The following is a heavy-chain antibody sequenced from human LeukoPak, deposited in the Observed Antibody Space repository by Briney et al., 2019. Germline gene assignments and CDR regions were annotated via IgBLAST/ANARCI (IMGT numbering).Heavy chain of an antibody. V-gene: IGHV3-30-3*01. Sequence: GGSLRLSCAASGFSIGSYAMHWVRQAPGKGLEWMTVISYDGSNKYYADSVRGRFTLSRDTSKNTLYVQMSSLRAEDTAVYYCAGGDYYGSGSYPYYFDYWGQGTLVTVSS. CDR3: AGGDYYGSGSYPYYFDY. J-gene: IGHJ4*02. CDR2: ISYDGSNK. CDR1: GFSIGSYA. D-gene: IGHD3-10*01.